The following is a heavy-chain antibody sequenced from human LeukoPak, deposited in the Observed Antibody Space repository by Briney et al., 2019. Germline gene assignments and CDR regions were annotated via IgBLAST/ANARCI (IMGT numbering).Heavy chain of an antibody. J-gene: IGHJ4*02. D-gene: IGHD5-18*01. CDR2: IIPIFGTA. CDR3: ARGDVDTAMVGVGGYFDY. V-gene: IGHV1-69*13. Sequence: SVKVSCKASGGTFSSYAISWVRQAPGQGLEWMGGIIPIFGTANYAQRFQGRVTITADESTSTAYMELSSLRSEDTAVYYCARGDVDTAMVGVGGYFDYWDQGTLVTVSS. CDR1: GGTFSSYA.